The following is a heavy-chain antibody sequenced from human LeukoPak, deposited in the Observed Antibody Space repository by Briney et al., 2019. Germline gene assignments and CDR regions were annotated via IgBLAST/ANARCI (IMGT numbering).Heavy chain of an antibody. Sequence: PGGSLRLSCAASGFTFGRFAMSWVRQAPGKGPGWVSGISASGGGAYYADSVKGRFTISRDDSKKTLYMQMNGLRVEDTAVYYCAKEGSSWYLGDAFDIWGQGTMVTVSS. CDR1: GFTFGRFA. V-gene: IGHV3-23*01. CDR3: AKEGSSWYLGDAFDI. CDR2: ISASGGGA. J-gene: IGHJ3*02. D-gene: IGHD6-13*01.